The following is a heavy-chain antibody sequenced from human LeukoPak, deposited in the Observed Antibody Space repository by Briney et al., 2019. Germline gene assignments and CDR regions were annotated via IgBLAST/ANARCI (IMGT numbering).Heavy chain of an antibody. CDR1: GFTFDEYT. Sequence: GGSLRLSCAASGFTFDEYTMHWVRQAPGKGLEWVSGISWKSGTIGYADSVKGRFTISRDNAKNSLYLQMNSLRVEDMALYYCLKARRDGYNSWGIFDYWGQGTLVTVSS. V-gene: IGHV3-9*03. D-gene: IGHD5-24*01. J-gene: IGHJ4*02. CDR2: ISWKSGTI. CDR3: LKARRDGYNSWGIFDY.